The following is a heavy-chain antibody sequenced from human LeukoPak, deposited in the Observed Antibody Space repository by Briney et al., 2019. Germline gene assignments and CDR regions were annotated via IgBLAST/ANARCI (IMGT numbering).Heavy chain of an antibody. J-gene: IGHJ4*02. CDR1: GFTFSTYA. CDR2: ISGSGAST. Sequence: GGSLRLSCAASGFTFSTYAMSWVRQAPGKGLEWVSSISGSGASTFYADSVKGRFTVSRDNSKNTVYLQMNSLRAEDTAVYYCAHPDHYFDHWGQGTLVAVSS. CDR3: AHPDHYFDH. V-gene: IGHV3-23*01.